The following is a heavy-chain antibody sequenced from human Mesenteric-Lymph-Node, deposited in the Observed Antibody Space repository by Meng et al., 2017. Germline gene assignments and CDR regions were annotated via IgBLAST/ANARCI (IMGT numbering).Heavy chain of an antibody. CDR3: ARDPYATGWAG. D-gene: IGHD6-19*01. CDR2: IYHSGGT. V-gene: IGHV4-4*02. Sequence: VQLRGSGPALVTPSHTLSLPSPVSGGSISISTWWSWVCQPPGKGLEWIGEIYHSGGTNYNPSLRGRVTISLDKSKNQFSLTLRSVTAADTAVYYCARDPYATGWAGWGQGTLVTVSS. CDR1: GGSISISTW. J-gene: IGHJ4*02.